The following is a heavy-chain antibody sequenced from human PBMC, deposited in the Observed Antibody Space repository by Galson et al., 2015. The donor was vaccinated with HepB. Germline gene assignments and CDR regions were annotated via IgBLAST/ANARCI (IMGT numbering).Heavy chain of an antibody. D-gene: IGHD5-24*01. Sequence: SLRLSCAASGFTFSSYAMHWVRQAPDKGLEWVAVILNDGSQKYYTDSVKGRFTISRDNSKNTLYLQMNSLRAEDTAVYYCASEGRDGYTESHYWGQGTLVPASS. CDR2: ILNDGSQK. J-gene: IGHJ4*02. CDR1: GFTFSSYA. CDR3: ASEGRDGYTESHY. V-gene: IGHV3-30-3*01.